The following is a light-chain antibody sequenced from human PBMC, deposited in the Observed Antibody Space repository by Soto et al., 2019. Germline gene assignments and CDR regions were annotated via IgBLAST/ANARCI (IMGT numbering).Light chain of an antibody. Sequence: SQAPSSLSASIGDRIIITCRASHDISTFLNWYQQIPGKAPKLLISSASNLHSGVPSRFSGSGSGTDFTLTISSLQPEDFATYYCQQSYSTPFNFGPGTKVD. V-gene: IGKV1-39*01. J-gene: IGKJ3*01. CDR1: HDISTF. CDR2: SAS. CDR3: QQSYSTPFN.